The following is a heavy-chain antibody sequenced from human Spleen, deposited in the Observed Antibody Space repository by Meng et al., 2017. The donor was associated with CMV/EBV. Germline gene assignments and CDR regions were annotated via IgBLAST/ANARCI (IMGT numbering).Heavy chain of an antibody. V-gene: IGHV3-74*01. CDR2: ITSDGSST. CDR1: GFTFNTYW. Sequence: GESLKISCAASGFTFNTYWMHWVRQAPGKGPVWVSRITSDGSSTTYADSVKGRFTISRDNAKNTLYLQMNSLGAEDTAVYYCAREYRLKYDSSGFDFWGQGTLVTVSS. CDR3: AREYRLKYDSSGFDF. D-gene: IGHD3-22*01. J-gene: IGHJ4*02.